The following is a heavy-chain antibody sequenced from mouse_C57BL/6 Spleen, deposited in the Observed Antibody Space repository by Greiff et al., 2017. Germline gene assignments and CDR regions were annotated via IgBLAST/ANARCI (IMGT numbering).Heavy chain of an antibody. V-gene: IGHV1-7*01. Sequence: QVQLQQSGAELAKPGASVKLSCKASGYTFTSYWMHWVKQRPGQGLEWIGYINPSSGYTKYNQKFKDKDTLTADKSSSTAYMQLSSLTYEDSAVYYCARRRGYDYDWYFDVWGTGTTVTVSS. J-gene: IGHJ1*03. D-gene: IGHD2-4*01. CDR2: INPSSGYT. CDR3: ARRRGYDYDWYFDV. CDR1: GYTFTSYW.